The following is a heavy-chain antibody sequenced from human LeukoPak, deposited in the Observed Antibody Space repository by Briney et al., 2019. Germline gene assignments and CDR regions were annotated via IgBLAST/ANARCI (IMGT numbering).Heavy chain of an antibody. D-gene: IGHD3-10*01. Sequence: GRSLRLSCAASGFSFNSYDMHWVRQAPGEGLEWLSVISYDDSNKEYADSVKGRFTISRDNSKNTLSLQMKSLRPEDTAVYYCAKAAIIRGVVDGHYFDHWGQGAPVTVSS. J-gene: IGHJ4*02. CDR1: GFSFNSYD. CDR2: ISYDDSNK. CDR3: AKAAIIRGVVDGHYFDH. V-gene: IGHV3-30*18.